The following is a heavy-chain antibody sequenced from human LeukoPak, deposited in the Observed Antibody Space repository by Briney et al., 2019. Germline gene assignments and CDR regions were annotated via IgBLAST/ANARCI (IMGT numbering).Heavy chain of an antibody. CDR2: INTNTGNP. Sequence: ASVKVSCMASGYTFTSYAMNWVRQAPGQGLEWMGWINTNTGNPTYAQGFTGRFVFSLDTSVSTAYLQISSLKAEDTAVYYCARDEKDTALWYYYGMDVWGQGTTVTVSS. CDR3: ARDEKDTALWYYYGMDV. J-gene: IGHJ6*02. D-gene: IGHD5-18*01. V-gene: IGHV7-4-1*02. CDR1: GYTFTSYA.